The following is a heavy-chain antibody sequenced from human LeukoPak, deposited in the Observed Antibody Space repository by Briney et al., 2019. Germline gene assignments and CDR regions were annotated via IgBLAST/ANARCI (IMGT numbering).Heavy chain of an antibody. CDR3: ARESYGYYFDY. J-gene: IGHJ4*02. D-gene: IGHD5-18*01. CDR2: INHSGST. V-gene: IGHV4-34*01. Sequence: TSETLSLTCAVYGGSFSGYYWSWIRQPPGKGLEWIGEINHSGSTNYNPSLKSRVTISVDTSKNQFSLKLSSVTAADTAVYYCARESYGYYFDYWGQGTLVTVSS. CDR1: GGSFSGYY.